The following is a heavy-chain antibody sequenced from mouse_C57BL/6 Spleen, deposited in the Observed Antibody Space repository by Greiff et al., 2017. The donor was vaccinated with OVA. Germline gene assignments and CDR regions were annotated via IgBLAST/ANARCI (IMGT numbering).Heavy chain of an antibody. CDR1: GYAFSSSW. Sequence: VQLKESGPELVKPGASVKISCKASGYAFSSSWMNWVKQRPGKGLEWIGRIYPGDGDTNYNGKFKGKATLTADKSSSTAYMQLSSLTSEDSAVYFCARDSSGPRFAYWGQGTLVTVSA. V-gene: IGHV1-82*01. D-gene: IGHD3-2*02. CDR2: IYPGDGDT. CDR3: ARDSSGPRFAY. J-gene: IGHJ3*01.